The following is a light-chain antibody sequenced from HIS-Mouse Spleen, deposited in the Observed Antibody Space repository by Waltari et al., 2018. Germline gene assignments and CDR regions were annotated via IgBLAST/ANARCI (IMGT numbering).Light chain of an antibody. CDR2: AAS. CDR1: QGISSY. Sequence: DIQLTQSPSFLSASVGDRVTITCRASQGISSYLACYQQKPGKAPKLLIYAASTLQSGVPSRFSRSGSGTEFTLTSSSLQPEDFASYYCQQLNSYPPTCGEGTKVEIK. J-gene: IGKJ1*01. V-gene: IGKV1-9*01. CDR3: QQLNSYPPT.